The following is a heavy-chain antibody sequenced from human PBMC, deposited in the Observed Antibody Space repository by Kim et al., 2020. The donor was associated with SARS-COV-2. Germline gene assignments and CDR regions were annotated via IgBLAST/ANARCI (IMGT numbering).Heavy chain of an antibody. Sequence: GGSLRLSCAASGFTFDDYAMHWVRQAPGKGLEWVSLISGDGGSTYYADSVKGRFTISRDNSKNSLYLQMNSLRTEDTALYYCAKDWGYSGYSRYIDFDYWGQGTLVTVSS. CDR3: AKDWGYSGYSRYIDFDY. D-gene: IGHD5-12*01. CDR1: GFTFDDYA. V-gene: IGHV3-43*02. CDR2: ISGDGGST. J-gene: IGHJ4*02.